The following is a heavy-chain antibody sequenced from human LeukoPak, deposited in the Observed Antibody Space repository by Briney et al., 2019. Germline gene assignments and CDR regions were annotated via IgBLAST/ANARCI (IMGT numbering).Heavy chain of an antibody. D-gene: IGHD5-18*01. CDR1: GGSISSYY. Sequence: PSETLSLTCTVTGGSISSYYWSWIRQPPGKGLEWIGYIYYSGSTNYNPSLKSRVTISVDTSKNQFSLKLSSVTAADTAVYYCAAGREYSYGPSDYYYYGMDVWGQGTTVTVSS. CDR2: IYYSGST. CDR3: AAGREYSYGPSDYYYYGMDV. V-gene: IGHV4-59*08. J-gene: IGHJ6*02.